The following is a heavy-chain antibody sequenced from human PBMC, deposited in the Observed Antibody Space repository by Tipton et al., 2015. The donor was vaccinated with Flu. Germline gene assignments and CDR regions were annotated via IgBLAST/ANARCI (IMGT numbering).Heavy chain of an antibody. D-gene: IGHD6-13*01. CDR2: IYSGGST. V-gene: IGHV3-53*01. J-gene: IGHJ4*02. Sequence: APGKGLEWVSVIYSGGSTYYADSVKGRFTISRDNSKNTLYLQMNSLRAEDTAVYYCAVGYTPYYFDYWGQGTLVTVSS. CDR3: AVGYTPYYFDY.